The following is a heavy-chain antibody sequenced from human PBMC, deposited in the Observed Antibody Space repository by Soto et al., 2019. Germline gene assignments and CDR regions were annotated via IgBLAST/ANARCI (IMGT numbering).Heavy chain of an antibody. CDR2: IYPGDSDT. CDR1: GYSFTSYW. D-gene: IGHD3-22*01. CDR3: ASGPYYYDSGGLGYYYYGMNV. Sequence: PGESLKISCKGSGYSFTSYWIGWVRQMPGKGLEWMGIIYPGDSDTRYSPSFQGQVTISADKSISTAYLQWSSLKASDTAMYYCASGPYYYDSGGLGYYYYGMNVWGQGTTVTVSS. V-gene: IGHV5-51*01. J-gene: IGHJ6*02.